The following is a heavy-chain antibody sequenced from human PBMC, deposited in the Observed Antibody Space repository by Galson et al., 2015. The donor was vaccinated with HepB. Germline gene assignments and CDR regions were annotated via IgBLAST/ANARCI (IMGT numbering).Heavy chain of an antibody. J-gene: IGHJ4*02. V-gene: IGHV3-15*01. CDR1: GFTFSDAW. D-gene: IGHD2-15*01. Sequence: SLRLSCAASGFTFSDAWINWVRQAPGRGLEWLGRIISKNDGGTTDYAAPAKGRFTLSRDDSENTAYLQMNSLKSEDTGVYYCIILHKGYWGQGTLVTVSS. CDR2: IISKNDGGTT. CDR3: IILHKGY.